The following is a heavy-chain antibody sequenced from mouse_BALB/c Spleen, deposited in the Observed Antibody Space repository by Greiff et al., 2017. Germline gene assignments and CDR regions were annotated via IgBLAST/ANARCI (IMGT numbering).Heavy chain of an antibody. CDR2: IYPGDGDT. J-gene: IGHJ4*01. CDR3: ARYPYRYDEGGYAMDY. D-gene: IGHD2-14*01. Sequence: QVQLKESGPELVKPGASVKISCKASGYAFSSSWMNWVKQRPGQGLEWIGRIYPGDGDTNYNGKFKGKATLTADKSSSTAYMQLSSLTSVDSAVYFCARYPYRYDEGGYAMDYWGQGTSVTVSS. CDR1: GYAFSSSW. V-gene: IGHV1-82*01.